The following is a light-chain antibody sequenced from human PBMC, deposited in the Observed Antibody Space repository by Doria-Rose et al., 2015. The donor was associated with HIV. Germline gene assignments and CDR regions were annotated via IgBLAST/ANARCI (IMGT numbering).Light chain of an antibody. CDR1: QSLLYTSKND. CDR3: QQYYDTPS. CDR2: WAS. J-gene: IGKJ3*01. Sequence: DIQVTQSPESLGMSLGERATLNCKSNQSLLYTSKNDLAWYQQKPGQPPKMLIYWASTRQSGVPARLSGSGSGTDFTLTISSLEAEDVAVYYCQQYYDTPSFGPGTTVDIK. V-gene: IGKV4-1*01.